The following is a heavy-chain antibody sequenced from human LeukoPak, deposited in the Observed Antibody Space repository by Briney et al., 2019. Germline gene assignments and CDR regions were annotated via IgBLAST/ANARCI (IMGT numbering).Heavy chain of an antibody. V-gene: IGHV4-39*01. CDR3: ARQAGDFWSGYYFDY. CDR2: IYYSGST. D-gene: IGHD3-3*01. J-gene: IGHJ4*02. Sequence: PSETLSLTCTVSGGSISSSSYYWGWLRQPPGTGREWVGSIYYSGSTYYTPSLKSRVTISVDTSKNQFSLKLSSVTAADTAVYYCARQAGDFWSGYYFDYGGQGTLVTVS. CDR1: GGSISSSSYY.